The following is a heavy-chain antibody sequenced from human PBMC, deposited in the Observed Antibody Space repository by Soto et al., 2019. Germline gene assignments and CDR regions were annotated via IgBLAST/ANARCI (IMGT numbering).Heavy chain of an antibody. CDR3: ARQGTVTTSKLVDY. J-gene: IGHJ4*02. CDR1: GYSFTSYG. D-gene: IGHD4-17*01. Sequence: GEPLRIWCKGSGYSFTSYGIGWVSKMPGKGLEWMGIIYPGDSDTRYSPSFQGQVTISADKSISTAYLQWSSLKASDTAMYYCARQGTVTTSKLVDYWGQGTLVTVSS. V-gene: IGHV5-51*01. CDR2: IYPGDSDT.